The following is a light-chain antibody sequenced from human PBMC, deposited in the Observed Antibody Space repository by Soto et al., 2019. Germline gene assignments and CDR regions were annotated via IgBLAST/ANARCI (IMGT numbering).Light chain of an antibody. CDR2: RNN. V-gene: IGLV1-47*01. CDR1: SSNIGSNY. CDR3: AAWDDSLSGRV. Sequence: QSVLTQPPSASGTPGQRVTISCSGSSSNIGSNYVYWYQQLPGTAPKLLIYRNNQRPSGVPDRFSGSKSGTSASLVISGLRSEDEADYYCAAWDDSLSGRVFGTGTKLTVL. J-gene: IGLJ1*01.